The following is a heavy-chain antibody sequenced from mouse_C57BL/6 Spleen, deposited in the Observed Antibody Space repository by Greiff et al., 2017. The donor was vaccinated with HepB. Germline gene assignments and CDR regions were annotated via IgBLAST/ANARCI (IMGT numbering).Heavy chain of an antibody. CDR1: GFTFSDYG. J-gene: IGHJ1*03. Sequence: EVHLVESGGGLVQPGGSLKLSCAASGFTFSDYGMAWVRQDPRKGPEWVAFISNLAYSIYYADTVTGRFTISRENAKNTLYLEMSSLRSEDTAMDYCARQYGSSPYWYFDVWGTGTTVTVSS. V-gene: IGHV5-15*01. CDR2: ISNLAYSI. CDR3: ARQYGSSPYWYFDV. D-gene: IGHD1-1*01.